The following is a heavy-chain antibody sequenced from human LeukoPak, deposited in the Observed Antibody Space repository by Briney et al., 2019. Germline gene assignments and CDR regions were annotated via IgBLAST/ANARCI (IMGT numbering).Heavy chain of an antibody. CDR1: GYTFTNYA. D-gene: IGHD3/OR15-3a*01. V-gene: IGHV1-3*03. CDR2: INTGNGNT. J-gene: IGHJ4*02. CDR3: ARVWSGSVLDY. Sequence: ASVKVSCKASGYTFTNYAMHWVRQAPGQRLEWMGWINTGNGNTKYSQEFQGRVTITRDTSANTAYMELSSLRSEDMAVYYCARVWSGSVLDYWGQGTLVTVSS.